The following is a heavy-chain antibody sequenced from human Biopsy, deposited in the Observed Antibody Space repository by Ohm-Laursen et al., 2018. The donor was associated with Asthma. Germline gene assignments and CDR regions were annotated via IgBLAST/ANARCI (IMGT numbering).Heavy chain of an antibody. V-gene: IGHV1-69*01. CDR3: ARCQVGYSSGWSLLLKKIYYSGMDV. J-gene: IGHJ6*02. CDR2: IMTVFATT. D-gene: IGHD6-19*01. Sequence: SLVKVSCKAPGGTFSNFAISWVRQAPGQGLEWLGGIMTVFATTNYAQKFQGRVTITVDESTSTAYMEVTSLRSEDTAIYYCARCQVGYSSGWSLLLKKIYYSGMDVWGQGTAVTVSS. CDR1: GGTFSNFA.